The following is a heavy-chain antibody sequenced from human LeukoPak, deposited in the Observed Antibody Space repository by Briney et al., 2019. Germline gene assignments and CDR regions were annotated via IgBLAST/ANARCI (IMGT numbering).Heavy chain of an antibody. J-gene: IGHJ4*02. D-gene: IGHD3-10*01. V-gene: IGHV3-7*03. Sequence: GGSLRLSCAAAGFTFSSYWMSWVRQAPGKGLEWVANIKQDGSEKYYVDSVKGRFTISRDNAKNSLYLQMNSLRAEDTAVYYCARDESNSITMVRGVIITPGFDYWGQGTLVTVSS. CDR1: GFTFSSYW. CDR3: ARDESNSITMVRGVIITPGFDY. CDR2: IKQDGSEK.